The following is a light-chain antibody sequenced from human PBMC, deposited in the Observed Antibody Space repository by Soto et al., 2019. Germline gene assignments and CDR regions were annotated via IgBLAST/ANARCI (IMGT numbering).Light chain of an antibody. CDR3: CSYTFSNTLV. CDR2: EGS. V-gene: IGLV2-23*01. CDR1: SGDVGRFNL. J-gene: IGLJ3*02. Sequence: QSALTQPASVSGSPGQSITISCTGTSGDVGRFNLVSWYQHQPGKAPKLMIYEGSKRPSGVSNRFSGSKSGNTDSLTISGLQAEDEADYYCCSYTFSNTLVFGGGTKVTVL.